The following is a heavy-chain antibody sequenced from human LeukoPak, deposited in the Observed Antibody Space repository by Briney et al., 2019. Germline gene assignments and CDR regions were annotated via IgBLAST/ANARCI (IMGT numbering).Heavy chain of an antibody. Sequence: GGSLRLSCAASGFTVSSNYMSWVRQAPGKGLEWVSGISGSGDRTNYADSVKGRFTISRDNSKNTLYLQMNSLRAEDTAVYYCTKAPYGSGSYRLDYWGQGTLVTVSS. J-gene: IGHJ4*02. CDR1: GFTVSSNY. CDR3: TKAPYGSGSYRLDY. V-gene: IGHV3-23*01. D-gene: IGHD3-10*01. CDR2: ISGSGDRT.